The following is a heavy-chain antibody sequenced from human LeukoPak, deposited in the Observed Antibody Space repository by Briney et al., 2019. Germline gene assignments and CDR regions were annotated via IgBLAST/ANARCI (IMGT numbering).Heavy chain of an antibody. V-gene: IGHV3-49*04. Sequence: QAGGSLRLSCTASGFTFGDYAMTWVRQAPGKGLERVGFIASETYGGTAEYAASVKGRFTISRDDSKSIAYLQMNSLKTEDTAVYYCTRDQTPYYWGQGTLVTVSS. CDR1: GFTFGDYA. CDR2: IASETYGGTA. J-gene: IGHJ4*02. CDR3: TRDQTPYY.